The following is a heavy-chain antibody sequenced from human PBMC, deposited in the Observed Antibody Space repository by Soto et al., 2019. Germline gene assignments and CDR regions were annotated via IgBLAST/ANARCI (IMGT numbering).Heavy chain of an antibody. CDR1: GGSVSSLNW. CDR3: ARGGLTWGEY. Sequence: QLQLQESGPGLVKPWGTLSLTCAVSGGSVSSLNWWSWVRQSPGKGLEWIGEIFHSGTTNYNPSLKSRVTISIDKSKNQFSLNLSSVTAADTAVYYCARGGLTWGEYWGQGALVTVCS. J-gene: IGHJ4*02. V-gene: IGHV4-4*02. CDR2: IFHSGTT. D-gene: IGHD3-16*01.